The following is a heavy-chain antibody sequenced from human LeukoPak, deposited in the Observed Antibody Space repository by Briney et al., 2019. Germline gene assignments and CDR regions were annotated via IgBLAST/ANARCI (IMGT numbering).Heavy chain of an antibody. Sequence: GEPLKISCKGSGYRFTSYWIAWVRPMPGKGLESMGIIYPGDSDTRYSPSFQGQVTISADKSISTAYLQWSSLKASDTAMYYCARHNGKAMYSSSWYDNGIDVWGQGTTITVSS. D-gene: IGHD6-13*01. CDR1: GYRFTSYW. J-gene: IGHJ6*02. CDR2: IYPGDSDT. CDR3: ARHNGKAMYSSSWYDNGIDV. V-gene: IGHV5-51*01.